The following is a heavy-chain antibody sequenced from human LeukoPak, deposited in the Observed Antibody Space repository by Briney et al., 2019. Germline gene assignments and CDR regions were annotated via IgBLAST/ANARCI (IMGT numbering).Heavy chain of an antibody. CDR2: IYYSGST. D-gene: IGHD6-19*01. Sequence: SETLSLTXTVSGGSISSSSYYWGWIRQPPGKGLEWIGSIYYSGSTYYNPSLKSRVTISVDTSKNQFSLKLSSVTAADTAVYYCARQQWLASYYYYMDVWGKGTTVTVSS. J-gene: IGHJ6*03. CDR1: GGSISSSSYY. V-gene: IGHV4-39*01. CDR3: ARQQWLASYYYYMDV.